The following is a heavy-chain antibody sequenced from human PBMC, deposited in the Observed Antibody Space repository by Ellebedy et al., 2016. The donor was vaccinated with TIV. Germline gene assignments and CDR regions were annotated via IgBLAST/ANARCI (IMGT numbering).Heavy chain of an antibody. CDR2: ISWNSGSI. Sequence: SLKISXAASGFTFDDYAMHWVRQAPGKGLEWVSGISWNSGSIGYADSVKGRFTISRDNAKNSLYLQMNSLRAGDTALYYCAKDMGYSYGLSDAFDIWGQGTMVTVSS. J-gene: IGHJ3*02. V-gene: IGHV3-9*01. D-gene: IGHD5-18*01. CDR1: GFTFDDYA. CDR3: AKDMGYSYGLSDAFDI.